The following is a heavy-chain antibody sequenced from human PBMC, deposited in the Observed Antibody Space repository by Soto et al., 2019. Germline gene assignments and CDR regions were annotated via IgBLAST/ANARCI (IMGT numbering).Heavy chain of an antibody. V-gene: IGHV4-34*01. Sequence: SETLSLTCAVYGGSFSGYYWSWIRQPPGKGLEWIGEINHSGSTNYNPSLKSRVTISVDTSKNQFSLKLSSVTAADTAVYYCARGFHIVVVTANLDDWGQGTLVTVSS. D-gene: IGHD2-21*02. CDR1: GGSFSGYY. J-gene: IGHJ4*02. CDR2: INHSGST. CDR3: ARGFHIVVVTANLDD.